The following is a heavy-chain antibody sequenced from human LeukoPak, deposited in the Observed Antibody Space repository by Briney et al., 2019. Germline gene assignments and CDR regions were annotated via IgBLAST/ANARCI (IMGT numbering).Heavy chain of an antibody. CDR3: ARGPGGSPAPFGFDY. CDR2: IIPMFGAT. V-gene: IGHV1-69*13. J-gene: IGHJ4*03. Sequence: APVKVSHKASGGTFRSFTINWVRQAPGQGLEWMGGIIPMFGATNYAQKFQGRVTITADESTSTAYMELSSLRSEDTAVYFCARGPGGSPAPFGFDYWGQGTLVTVSS. D-gene: IGHD2-15*01. CDR1: GGTFRSFT.